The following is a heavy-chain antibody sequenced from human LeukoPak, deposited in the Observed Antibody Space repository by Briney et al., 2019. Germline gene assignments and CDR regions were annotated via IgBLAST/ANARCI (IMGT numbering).Heavy chain of an antibody. CDR2: IYRGGRT. CDR3: TGVVGAAFDY. V-gene: IGHV3-66*02. Sequence: GGSLRLSCAAAGFTVSSNYMSWVRQAAGKGRGWVSVIYRGGRTYYADSVEGRFTISRDNSKNTLYLQMNSLRAEDTAVYYCTGVVGAAFDYWGQGTLVTVSS. CDR1: GFTVSSNY. D-gene: IGHD1-26*01. J-gene: IGHJ4*02.